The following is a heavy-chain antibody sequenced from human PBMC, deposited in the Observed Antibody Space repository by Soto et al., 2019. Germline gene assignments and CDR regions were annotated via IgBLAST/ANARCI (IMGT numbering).Heavy chain of an antibody. CDR2: ISSSSSYI. J-gene: IGHJ4*02. V-gene: IGHV3-21*01. D-gene: IGHD5-18*01. CDR3: ARPLQLWSDLKDY. Sequence: RGSLRLSCAASGVTFSSYSMNCVRQAPGKGLEWVSSISSSSSYIYYADSVKGRFTISRDNAKNSLYLQMNSLRAEDTAVYYCARPLQLWSDLKDYWGQGTLVTVSS. CDR1: GVTFSSYS.